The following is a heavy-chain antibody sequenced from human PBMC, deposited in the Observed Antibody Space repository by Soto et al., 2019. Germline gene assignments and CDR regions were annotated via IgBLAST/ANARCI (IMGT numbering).Heavy chain of an antibody. CDR1: GDSISSRSYY. D-gene: IGHD2-21*02. V-gene: IGHV4-39*01. CDR2: IYYSGST. CDR3: ARQRTSVVTQAYFGV. Sequence: SETLSLTCTVTGDSISSRSYYWGWIRQPPGKGLEWIGSIYYSGSTYNNPSLRSRVSMSIDTSKDQFSLKLKSVTAADTALYFCARQRTSVVTQAYFGVWGPGSRVTVSS. J-gene: IGHJ4*02.